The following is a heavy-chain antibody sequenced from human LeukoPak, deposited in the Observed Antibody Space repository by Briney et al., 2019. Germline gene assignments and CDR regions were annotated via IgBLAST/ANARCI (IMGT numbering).Heavy chain of an antibody. J-gene: IGHJ3*02. CDR1: GFTFSSYG. D-gene: IGHD2-15*01. CDR3: ARDKRSIVVVVAATFPFGAFDI. Sequence: GGSLRLSCAASGFTFSSYGMSWVRQAPGKGLEWVSAISGSGGSTYYADSVKGRFTISRDNSKNTLYLQMNSLRAEDTAVYYCARDKRSIVVVVAATFPFGAFDIWGQGTMVTVSS. V-gene: IGHV3-23*01. CDR2: ISGSGGST.